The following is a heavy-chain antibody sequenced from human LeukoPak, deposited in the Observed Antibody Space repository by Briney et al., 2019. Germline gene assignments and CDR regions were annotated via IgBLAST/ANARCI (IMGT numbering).Heavy chain of an antibody. D-gene: IGHD3-22*01. CDR3: ARGRYYYDSSGYYPSYFDY. CDR1: GGSFSGYY. Sequence: PSETLSLTCAVYGGSFSGYYWSWIRQPPGKGLEWIGEVNHSGSTNYNLSLKSRVTISVDTSKNQFSLKLSSVTAADTAVYYCARGRYYYDSSGYYPSYFDYWGQGTLVTVSP. V-gene: IGHV4-34*01. CDR2: VNHSGST. J-gene: IGHJ4*02.